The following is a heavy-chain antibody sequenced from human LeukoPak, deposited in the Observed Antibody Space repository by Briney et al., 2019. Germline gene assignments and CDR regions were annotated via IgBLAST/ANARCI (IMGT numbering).Heavy chain of an antibody. Sequence: GGSLRLSCAASGFTFSSAWVSWVRQAPGKGLEWVSSISTSSYYIYYTDSVRGRFIISRDNTRNSLYLQMNSLRAEDTAVYYCARDPPLVSGPVHYYYYMDVWGKGTTVTVAS. D-gene: IGHD5/OR15-5a*01. CDR3: ARDPPLVSGPVHYYYYMDV. V-gene: IGHV3-21*01. CDR1: GFTFSSAW. J-gene: IGHJ6*03. CDR2: ISTSSYYI.